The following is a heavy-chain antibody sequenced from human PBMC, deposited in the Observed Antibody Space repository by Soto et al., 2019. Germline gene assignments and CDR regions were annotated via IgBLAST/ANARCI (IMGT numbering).Heavy chain of an antibody. D-gene: IGHD2-15*01. J-gene: IGHJ4*02. CDR1: GGSISSGGYY. V-gene: IGHV4-31*03. Sequence: QVQLQESGPGLVKPSQTLSLTCTVSGGSISSGGYYWSWIRQHPGKGLEWIWYIYYSGSPYYNQSLHTGVTISVDTSKNQFSLMLSSLTAADTAVYYCAGGDGGNYFDYWGQGTLVTVSS. CDR3: AGGDGGNYFDY. CDR2: IYYSGSP.